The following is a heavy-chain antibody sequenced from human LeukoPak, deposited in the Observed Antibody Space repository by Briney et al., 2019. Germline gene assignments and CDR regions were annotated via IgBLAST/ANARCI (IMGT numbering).Heavy chain of an antibody. D-gene: IGHD1-1*01. CDR2: ISGSGAST. Sequence: PGGSLRLSCAASGFTFSSYAMTWVRQAPGRRLEWVSDISGSGASTYYADSVKGRFAISRDNSKNALFLQMNSLRVEDTAIYYCAKGQELDDGVFDSWGQGTLVTVSS. J-gene: IGHJ4*02. V-gene: IGHV3-23*01. CDR3: AKGQELDDGVFDS. CDR1: GFTFSSYA.